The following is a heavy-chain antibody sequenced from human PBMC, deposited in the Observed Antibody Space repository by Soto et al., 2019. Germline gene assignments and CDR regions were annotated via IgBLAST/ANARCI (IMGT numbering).Heavy chain of an antibody. CDR2: IKSRTNCGTT. J-gene: IGHJ5*02. CDR1: GFTFSNAW. CDR3: TTDDPINRS. Sequence: GGSLRLSCAASGFTFSNAWMSWFRQAPGKGLEWVGRIKSRTNCGTTDYTAPVKGRFTISRDDSKGTLYLQMNSLRNEDTAVYYCTTDDPINRSWGQGTLVTVSS. V-gene: IGHV3-15*01.